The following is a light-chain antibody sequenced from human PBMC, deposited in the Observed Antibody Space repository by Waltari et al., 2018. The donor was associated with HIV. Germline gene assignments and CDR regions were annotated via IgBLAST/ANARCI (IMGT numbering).Light chain of an antibody. CDR1: QGISSY. Sequence: DIPLTQSPSFLSASVGDRVTLTCRASQGISSYLAWYQQKPGKAPKLLIYAASTLQRGVPSRFSGSRSGTEFTLTISSLQPEDFATYYCQQLNSYLGFTFGPGTKVDIK. J-gene: IGKJ3*01. CDR2: AAS. V-gene: IGKV1-9*01. CDR3: QQLNSYLGFT.